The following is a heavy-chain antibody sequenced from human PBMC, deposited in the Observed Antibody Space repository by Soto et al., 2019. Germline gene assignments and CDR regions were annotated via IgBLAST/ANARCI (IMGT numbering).Heavy chain of an antibody. CDR3: ATELGENPASPFDA. D-gene: IGHD3-10*01. CDR2: IIPLFGTA. J-gene: IGHJ4*02. Sequence: QVQLVQSGADVKKPGSSVKVSCQASGVTFSSETLGWVRQAPGQGLGWGGGIIPLFGTASYAQKFQGRVTLTADESTSTVYMELSSLRSDDTAVYFCATELGENPASPFDAWGQGTLVTVSS. CDR1: GVTFSSET. V-gene: IGHV1-69*01.